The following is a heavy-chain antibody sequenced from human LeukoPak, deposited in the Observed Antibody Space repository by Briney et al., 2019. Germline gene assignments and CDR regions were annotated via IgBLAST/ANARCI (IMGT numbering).Heavy chain of an antibody. CDR3: AREARYCSSTSCYSNYYGMDV. J-gene: IGHJ6*02. CDR2: INPNSGGT. V-gene: IGHV1-2*02. Sequence: ASVKVSCKASGYTFTSYYMHWVRQAPGQGLEWMGWINPNSGGTNYAQKFQGRVTMTRDTSISTAYMELSRLRSDDTAVYYCAREARYCSSTSCYSNYYGMDVWGQGTTVTVSS. CDR1: GYTFTSYY. D-gene: IGHD2-2*01.